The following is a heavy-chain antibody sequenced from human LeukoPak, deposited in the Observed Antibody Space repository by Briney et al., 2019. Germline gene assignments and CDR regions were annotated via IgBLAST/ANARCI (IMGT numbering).Heavy chain of an antibody. CDR1: GFTFSSYA. D-gene: IGHD3-3*01. CDR3: ARSYDFWSGSSYYYYYMDV. Sequence: HSGGSLRLSCAASGFTFSSYAMHWVRQAPGKGLEYVSAISSNGGSTYYANSVKGRFTISRDNSKNTLYLQMGSLRAEGMAVHYCARSYDFWSGSSYYYYYMDVWGKGTTVTVSS. J-gene: IGHJ6*03. CDR2: ISSNGGST. V-gene: IGHV3-64*01.